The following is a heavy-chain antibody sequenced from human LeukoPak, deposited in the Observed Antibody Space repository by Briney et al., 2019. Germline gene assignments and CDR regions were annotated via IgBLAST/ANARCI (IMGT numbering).Heavy chain of an antibody. V-gene: IGHV1-8*03. CDR2: MNPNSGNT. CDR1: GYTFTSYD. D-gene: IGHD6-13*01. Sequence: GASVKVSCKASGYTFTSYDIKWVRQATGQGLEWMGWMNPNSGNTGYAQKFQGRVTITRNTSISTAYMELSSLRSEDTAVYYCARASRTTAAGYYYYYYMDVWGKGTTVTVSS. CDR3: ARASRTTAAGYYYYYYMDV. J-gene: IGHJ6*03.